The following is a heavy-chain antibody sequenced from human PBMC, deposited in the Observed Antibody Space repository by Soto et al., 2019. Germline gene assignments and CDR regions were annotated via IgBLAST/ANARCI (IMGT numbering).Heavy chain of an antibody. J-gene: IGHJ6*02. Sequence: GGSLRLSCAASGFTLSSYSMNWVRQAPGEGLEWVSTIGSSTSYTYYADSVKGRFTISRDNARNSLYLQMNSLRAEDTAVYYCTRDRAMGESESYYFSYGMDVWGQGTTVTVSS. D-gene: IGHD3-16*01. CDR2: IGSSTSYT. CDR3: TRDRAMGESESYYFSYGMDV. V-gene: IGHV3-21*01. CDR1: GFTLSSYS.